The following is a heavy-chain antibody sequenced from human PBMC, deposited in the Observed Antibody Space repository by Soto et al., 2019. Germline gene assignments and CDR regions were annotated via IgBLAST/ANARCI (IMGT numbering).Heavy chain of an antibody. J-gene: IGHJ4*02. V-gene: IGHV1-18*01. CDR1: GYTFSGYG. CDR3: ARSSSDYGDDGLSLGY. CDR2: ISAYNGNT. Sequence: QVQLVQSGAEVKKPGASVKVSCKASGYTFSGYGINWARQAPGQGLAWMGWISAYNGNTKYAQKFQGRVTMTTDTSTSTAHMELRSLRSDDTAVYFCARSSSDYGDDGLSLGYWSQGTLVTVSS. D-gene: IGHD4-17*01.